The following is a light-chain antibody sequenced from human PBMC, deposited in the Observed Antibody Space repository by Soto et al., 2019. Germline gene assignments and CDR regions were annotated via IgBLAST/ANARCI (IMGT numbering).Light chain of an antibody. J-gene: IGKJ4*01. Sequence: DIQMTQSPSTLSASVGDRVAITCRASDNIVHWVAWYQQKPGKAPKLLIFDAFSLESGVPSRFSGSRSGKEFNPKIRSLQQDKYAHYYCQQYNSYSTLTFGGGPKVDSK. V-gene: IGKV1-5*01. CDR2: DAF. CDR1: DNIVHW. CDR3: QQYNSYSTLT.